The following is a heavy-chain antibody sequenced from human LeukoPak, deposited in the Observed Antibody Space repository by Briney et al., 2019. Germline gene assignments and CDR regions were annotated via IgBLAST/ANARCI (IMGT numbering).Heavy chain of an antibody. CDR1: GFEFGNYY. Sequence: GGSLRLSCEASGFEFGNYYVNWIRQAPGKGLEWLSYISGRGHKILYSDSVEGRFTISRDNAQNLLYLHMTNLRVDDSGIYYCARDLNVGMDVWGRGTTVTVSS. V-gene: IGHV3-11*01. CDR3: ARDLNVGMDV. J-gene: IGHJ6*02. CDR2: ISGRGHKI.